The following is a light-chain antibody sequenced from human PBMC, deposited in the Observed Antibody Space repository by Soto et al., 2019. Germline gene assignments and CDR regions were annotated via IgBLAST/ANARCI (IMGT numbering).Light chain of an antibody. CDR1: SSNIGAGYD. V-gene: IGLV1-40*01. CDR3: QSYDSSLSGYV. CDR2: ANT. Sequence: QSVLTQPPSVSGAPGQRVTISCTGSSSNIGAGYDVHWYQQLPGTAPKLLIYANTNRPSGVPDRFSGSKSGISASLAITGLQAEDEADFYCQSYDSSLSGYVFGTVTKVTVL. J-gene: IGLJ1*01.